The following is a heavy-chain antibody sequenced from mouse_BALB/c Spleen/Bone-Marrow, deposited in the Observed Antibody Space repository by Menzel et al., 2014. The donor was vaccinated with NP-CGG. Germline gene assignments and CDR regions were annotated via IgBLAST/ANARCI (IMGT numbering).Heavy chain of an antibody. V-gene: IGHV5-17*02. CDR2: ISSGSSTI. J-gene: IGHJ2*01. D-gene: IGHD2-14*01. CDR1: GFTFSSFG. Sequence: EVKLVESGGGLVQPGGSRKLSCAASGFTFSSFGMHWVRQAPEKGLGWVAYISSGSSTIYYADTVKGRFTISRDNPKNTLFLQMTSLRSEDTAMYYCARDVPLYDVGYFDYWGQGTTLTVSS. CDR3: ARDVPLYDVGYFDY.